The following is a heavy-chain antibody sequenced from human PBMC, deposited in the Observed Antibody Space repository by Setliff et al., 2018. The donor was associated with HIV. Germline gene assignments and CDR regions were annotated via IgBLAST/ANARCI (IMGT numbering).Heavy chain of an antibody. CDR3: AREGQVVVTAKGFDY. CDR2: VNTVGGGA. D-gene: IGHD2-15*01. Sequence: ASVKVSCKASGYTFSSNYMHWMRQAPGQGLEWMGVVNTVGGGASYAQKFQGRLTVTRDTSTSTVYMELSSLRSEDTAVYYCAREGQVVVTAKGFDYWGLGTLVTVSS. J-gene: IGHJ4*02. CDR1: GYTFSSNY. V-gene: IGHV1-46*01.